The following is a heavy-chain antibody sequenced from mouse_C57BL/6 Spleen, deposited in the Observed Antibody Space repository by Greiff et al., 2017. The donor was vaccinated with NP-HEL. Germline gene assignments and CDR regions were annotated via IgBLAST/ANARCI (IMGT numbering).Heavy chain of an antibody. CDR1: GYTFTDYY. CDR2: LYPGSGNT. D-gene: IGHD1-1*01. CDR3: ARESSSFPAWFAY. V-gene: IGHV1-76*01. J-gene: IGHJ3*01. Sequence: VQLQQSGAELVRPGASVKLSCQASGYTFTDYYINWVKQRPGQGLEWIARLYPGSGNTYYNEKLKGKATLTAEKSSSTAYMLLSSLESEDSAVYVRARESSSFPAWFAYWGQGTLVTVSA.